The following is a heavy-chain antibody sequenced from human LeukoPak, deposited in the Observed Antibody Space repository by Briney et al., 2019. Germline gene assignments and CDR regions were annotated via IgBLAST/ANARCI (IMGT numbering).Heavy chain of an antibody. CDR3: ASEYSSSSRKRYYFDY. Sequence: GGSLRLSCAASGFTFSSYWMSWVRQAPGKGLEWVANIKQDGSEKYYVDSVKGRFTISRDNAKNSLYLQMNSLRAEDTAVYYCASEYSSSSRKRYYFDYWGQGTLVTVSS. D-gene: IGHD6-6*01. J-gene: IGHJ4*02. CDR2: IKQDGSEK. CDR1: GFTFSSYW. V-gene: IGHV3-7*01.